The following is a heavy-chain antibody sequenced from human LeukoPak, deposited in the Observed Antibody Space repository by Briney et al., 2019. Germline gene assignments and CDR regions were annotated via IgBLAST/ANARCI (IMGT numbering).Heavy chain of an antibody. V-gene: IGHV3-30*18. CDR1: GFTFSSYA. D-gene: IGHD6-13*01. CDR3: AKTPYSEPHIDY. Sequence: QPGGSLRLSCAASGFTFSSYAMSWVRQAPGKGLEWVAVISYDGSNKYYADSVKGRFTISRDNSKNTLYLQMNSLRAEDTAVYYCAKTPYSEPHIDYWGQGTLVTVSS. J-gene: IGHJ4*02. CDR2: ISYDGSNK.